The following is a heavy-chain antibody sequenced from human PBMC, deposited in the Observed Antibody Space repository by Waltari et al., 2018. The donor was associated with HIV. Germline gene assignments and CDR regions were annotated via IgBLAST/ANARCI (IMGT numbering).Heavy chain of an antibody. CDR2: ISGTNSTI. CDR1: GFTCSSHS. J-gene: IGHJ6*02. D-gene: IGHD2-21*02. V-gene: IGHV3-48*04. Sequence: ELQVVESGGGLVQPGGSLRLSCAASGFTCSSHSMNWVRPAPGKGLEWVSYISGTNSTIYYGDSMKGRFTISRDNAKNSLYLQMNSLRVEDTAVYYCARCGGDGRYGMDVWGQGTTVTVSS. CDR3: ARCGGDGRYGMDV.